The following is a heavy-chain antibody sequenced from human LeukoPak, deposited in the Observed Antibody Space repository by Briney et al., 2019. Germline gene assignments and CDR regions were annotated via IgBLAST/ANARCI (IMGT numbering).Heavy chain of an antibody. V-gene: IGHV3-73*01. CDR3: TGDNFDSSVKFDY. CDR1: GFTFSGSA. D-gene: IGHD3-22*01. J-gene: IGHJ4*02. Sequence: GGSLRLSCVVSGFTFSGSAVHWVRQASGKGLEWVGRIRSKANNYATAYAASVKGRFTISRDDSKNTAYLQMDSLKTEDTAVYYCTGDNFDSSVKFDYWGQGTLVTVSS. CDR2: IRSKANNYAT.